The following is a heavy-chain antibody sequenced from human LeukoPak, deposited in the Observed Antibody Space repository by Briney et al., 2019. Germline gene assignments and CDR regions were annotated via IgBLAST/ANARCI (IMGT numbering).Heavy chain of an antibody. CDR2: INPNSGGT. J-gene: IGHJ6*03. V-gene: IGHV1-2*02. CDR1: GYTFTGYY. CDR3: ASRSSGPYYYYYHMDV. Sequence: ASVKVSCKASGYTFTGYYMHWVRQAPGQGLEWMGWINPNSGGTNYAQKFQGRVTMTRDTSISTAYMELSRLRSDDTAVYYCASRSSGPYYYYYHMDVWGKGTTATVSS. D-gene: IGHD6-19*01.